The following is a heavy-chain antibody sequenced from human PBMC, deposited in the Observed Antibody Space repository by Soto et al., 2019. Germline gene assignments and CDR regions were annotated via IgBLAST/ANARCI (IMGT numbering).Heavy chain of an antibody. CDR2: IIPIRGIA. V-gene: IGHV1-69*02. CDR3: ASTTETCCSSDHHYNSGSYCYGMDV. Sequence: QVQLVQSGAEVKKPGSSVRVSCKASGGTFSSYTISWVRQAPGQGLEWMGRIIPIRGIANYAQKFQGRVTITADKSTSTAYKELSSLSSEDTAVYYYASTTETCCSSDHHYNSGSYCYGMDVWGQGTTVTVSS. D-gene: IGHD6-25*01. CDR1: GGTFSSYT. J-gene: IGHJ6*02.